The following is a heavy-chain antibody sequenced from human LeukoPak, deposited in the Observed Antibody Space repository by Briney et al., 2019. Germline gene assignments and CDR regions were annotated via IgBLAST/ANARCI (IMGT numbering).Heavy chain of an antibody. Sequence: ASVKVSCKASGYTFSNYAMNWVRQAPGQGLEWMGWINTNAGNPAYAQGFTGRFVFSLDTSVSTAYLQIRSLKAEDTAMYYCARSFVVVPGAVDWFDPWGQGTLVTVSS. CDR3: ARSFVVVPGAVDWFDP. D-gene: IGHD2-2*01. J-gene: IGHJ5*02. CDR1: GYTFSNYA. V-gene: IGHV7-4-1*02. CDR2: INTNAGNP.